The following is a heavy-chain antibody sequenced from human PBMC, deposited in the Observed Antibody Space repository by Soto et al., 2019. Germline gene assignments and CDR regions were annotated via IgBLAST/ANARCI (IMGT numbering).Heavy chain of an antibody. Sequence: GGSLRLSCAASGFTFSSYAMSWVRQAPGKGLEWVSAISGSGGSTYYADSVKGRFTISRDNSKNTLYLQMNSLRAEDTAVYYCAKDRYCSSTSCYRCEDCYYYYYMDVWGKGTTVTVSS. D-gene: IGHD2-2*01. CDR3: AKDRYCSSTSCYRCEDCYYYYYMDV. J-gene: IGHJ6*03. CDR1: GFTFSSYA. CDR2: ISGSGGST. V-gene: IGHV3-23*01.